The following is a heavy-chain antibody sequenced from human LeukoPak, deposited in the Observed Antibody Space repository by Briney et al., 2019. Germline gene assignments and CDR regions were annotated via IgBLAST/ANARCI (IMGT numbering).Heavy chain of an antibody. Sequence: SETLSLTCTVSGGSISSYYWSWIRQPPGKGLEWIGYIYYSGSTNYNPSLKSRVTISVETSKNQFSLKLSSVTAADTAVYYCAREGSRGSNWFDPWGQGTLVTVSS. CDR1: GGSISSYY. CDR2: IYYSGST. D-gene: IGHD1-26*01. J-gene: IGHJ5*02. CDR3: AREGSRGSNWFDP. V-gene: IGHV4-59*12.